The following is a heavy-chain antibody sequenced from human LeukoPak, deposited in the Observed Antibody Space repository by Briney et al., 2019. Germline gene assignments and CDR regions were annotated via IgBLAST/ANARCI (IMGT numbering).Heavy chain of an antibody. CDR1: GFTFSDYY. V-gene: IGHV3-11*04. CDR3: AKGYYDFWSGYYSYYYMDV. Sequence: PGGSLRLSCAASGFTFSDYYMSWIRQAPGKGLEWVSYIGSSGSTIYYADSVKGRFTISRDNAKNSLYLQMNSLRAEDTAVYYCAKGYYDFWSGYYSYYYMDVWGKGTTVTVSS. D-gene: IGHD3-3*01. CDR2: IGSSGSTI. J-gene: IGHJ6*03.